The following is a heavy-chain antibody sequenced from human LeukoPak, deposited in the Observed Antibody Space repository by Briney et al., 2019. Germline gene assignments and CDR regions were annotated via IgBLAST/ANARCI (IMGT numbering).Heavy chain of an antibody. D-gene: IGHD6-6*01. J-gene: IGHJ4*02. CDR2: SSSSSSYI. CDR1: GFTFSSDS. CDR3: ARGPQYSSSSVFDY. Sequence: GGPLRLSCAASGFTFSSDSMNWVRQAPGKGLEWASSSSSSSSYIYYADSVKGRFTISRDNAKNSLYLQMNSLRADDTAVYYCARGPQYSSSSVFDYWGQGTLVSVSS. V-gene: IGHV3-21*01.